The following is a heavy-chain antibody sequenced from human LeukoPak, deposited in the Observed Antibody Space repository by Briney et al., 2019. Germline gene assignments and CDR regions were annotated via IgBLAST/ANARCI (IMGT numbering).Heavy chain of an antibody. CDR1: GFAFSSYW. V-gene: IGHV3-74*01. CDR2: MDPDGRTI. CDR3: AKHSITMIVVVSSAFDY. D-gene: IGHD3-22*01. J-gene: IGHJ4*02. Sequence: GGSLRLSCAASGFAFSSYWMHWVRQAPGKGLEWVSRMDPDGRTIDYADSVKGRFTISRDNSKNTLYLQMNSLRAEDTAVYYCAKHSITMIVVVSSAFDYWGQGTLVTVAS.